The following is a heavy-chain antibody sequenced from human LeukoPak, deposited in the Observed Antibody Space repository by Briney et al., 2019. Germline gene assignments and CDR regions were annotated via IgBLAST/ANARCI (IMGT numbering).Heavy chain of an antibody. J-gene: IGHJ6*02. CDR3: ARGEPNRITIFGVKSIKFREAPYYYGMDV. V-gene: IGHV1-18*01. D-gene: IGHD3-3*01. CDR1: GYTFTSYG. Sequence: ASVKVSCKASGYTFTSYGISWVRQAPGQGLEWMGWISAYNGNTNYAQKLQGRVTMTTDTSTSTAYMELRSLRSDDTAVYYRARGEPNRITIFGVKSIKFREAPYYYGMDVWGQGTTVTVSS. CDR2: ISAYNGNT.